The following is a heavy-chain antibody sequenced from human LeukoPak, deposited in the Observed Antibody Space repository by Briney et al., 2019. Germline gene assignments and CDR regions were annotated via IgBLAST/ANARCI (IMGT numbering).Heavy chain of an antibody. D-gene: IGHD3-3*01. V-gene: IGHV1-24*01. J-gene: IGHJ4*02. CDR2: FDPEDGET. CDR3: ATASPLRFLEWLPYPLDY. Sequence: ASVKVSCKVSGYTLTELSMHWVRQAPGKGLEWMGGFDPEDGETIYAQKFQGRVTTTEDTSTDTAYMELSSLRSEDTAVYYCATASPLRFLEWLPYPLDYWGQGTLATVSS. CDR1: GYTLTELS.